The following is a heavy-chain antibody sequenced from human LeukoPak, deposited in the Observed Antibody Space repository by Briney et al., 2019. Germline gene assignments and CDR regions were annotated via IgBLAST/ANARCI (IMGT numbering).Heavy chain of an antibody. D-gene: IGHD1-26*01. CDR2: ISSSGSTI. Sequence: PGGSLRLSCAASGFTFSDYYMSWIRQAPGKGLEWVSYISSSGSTIYYADSVKGRFTISRDNAKNSLYLQMNSLRAEDTAVYYCAREWTGVGATTLMSWNWFDPWGQGTLVTVSS. CDR3: AREWTGVGATTLMSWNWFDP. V-gene: IGHV3-11*01. CDR1: GFTFSDYY. J-gene: IGHJ5*02.